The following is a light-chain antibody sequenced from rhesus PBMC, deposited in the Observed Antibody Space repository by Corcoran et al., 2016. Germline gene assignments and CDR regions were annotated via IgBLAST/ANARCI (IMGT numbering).Light chain of an antibody. CDR1: QSISSW. V-gene: IGKV1-22*01. CDR2: KAV. J-gene: IGKJ4*01. Sequence: DIQMTQSPSSLSASVGDTVTINCRASQSISSWLDWYQQKPGKAPKVLLFKAVHLQSGVPSRFSGSGSGTDCTLAISSLQPEDFANYYCLQYSSSPLAFGGGAKVEIK. CDR3: LQYSSSPLA.